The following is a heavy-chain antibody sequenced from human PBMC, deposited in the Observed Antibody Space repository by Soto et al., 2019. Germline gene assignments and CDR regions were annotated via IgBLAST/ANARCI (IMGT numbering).Heavy chain of an antibody. V-gene: IGHV3-30*18. Sequence: GGSLRLSCAASGFTFSSYGMHWVRQAPGKGLEWVAVISYDGSNKYYADSVKGRFTISRDNSKNTLYLQMNSLRAEDTAVYYCAKVRYDSSGYTSHFDYWGQGTLVTVSS. J-gene: IGHJ4*02. CDR3: AKVRYDSSGYTSHFDY. CDR1: GFTFSSYG. D-gene: IGHD3-22*01. CDR2: ISYDGSNK.